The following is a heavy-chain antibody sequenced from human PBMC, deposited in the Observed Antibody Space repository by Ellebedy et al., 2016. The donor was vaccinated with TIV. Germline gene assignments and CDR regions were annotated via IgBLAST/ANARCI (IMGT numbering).Heavy chain of an antibody. V-gene: IGHV3-74*01. CDR2: ISSDGSST. CDR3: ARMTRSAYYGTDY. J-gene: IGHJ4*02. CDR1: GFTFSQYW. Sequence: PGGSLRLSCAASGFTFSQYWMHWVRQGPGKGLVWVSCISSDGSSTWYADSVKGRFTFSRDNGQNTLYLQMNNLRAEDTAVYYCARMTRSAYYGTDYWGQGTLVTVSS. D-gene: IGHD1-26*01.